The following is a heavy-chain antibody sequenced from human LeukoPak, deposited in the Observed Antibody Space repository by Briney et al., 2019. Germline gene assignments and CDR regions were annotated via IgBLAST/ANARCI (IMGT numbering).Heavy chain of an antibody. CDR3: TTVRLRLRRFVTRGNWFDP. CDR2: IKSKTDGGAT. D-gene: IGHD5/OR15-5a*01. V-gene: IGHV3-15*01. CDR1: GFTFSNAW. J-gene: IGHJ5*02. Sequence: GGSLRLSCAASGFTFSNAWMSGVRQAPGKGLEWVGRIKSKTDGGATDYAAPVKGRFTISRDDSKNTLYLQMHSMKTEDTAVYYCTTVRLRLRRFVTRGNWFDPWGQGTLVTVSS.